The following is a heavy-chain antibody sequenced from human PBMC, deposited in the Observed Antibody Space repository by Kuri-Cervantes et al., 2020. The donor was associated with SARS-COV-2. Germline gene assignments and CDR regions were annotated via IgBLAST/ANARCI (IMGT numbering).Heavy chain of an antibody. J-gene: IGHJ4*01. D-gene: IGHD3/OR15-3a*01. Sequence: GSLRLSCTVSGASITHHYWSWMRQPPGKGLEWIGYVHNSGSTSFSPSLRSRVTMSIDTSMSQFSLKLYSVTAADTAIYYCAGASFGLVGACGYWGHGTLVTVSS. V-gene: IGHV4-59*11. CDR3: AGASFGLVGACGY. CDR1: GASITHHY. CDR2: VHNSGST.